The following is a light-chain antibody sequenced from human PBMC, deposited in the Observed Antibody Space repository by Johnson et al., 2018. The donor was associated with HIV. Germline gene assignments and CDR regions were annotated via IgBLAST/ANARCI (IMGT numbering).Light chain of an antibody. CDR2: DNN. CDR1: SSNIGNNY. J-gene: IGLJ1*01. CDR3: GPWDSILSAGLPSV. V-gene: IGLV1-51*01. Sequence: QSVLTQPPSVSAAPGQKVTISCSGSSSNIGNNYVSWYQQLPGTAPKLLIYDNNKRPSGIPDRFSGSKSGTSVTLGINGLQTGDEADYYCGPWDSILSAGLPSVFGTWTKVT.